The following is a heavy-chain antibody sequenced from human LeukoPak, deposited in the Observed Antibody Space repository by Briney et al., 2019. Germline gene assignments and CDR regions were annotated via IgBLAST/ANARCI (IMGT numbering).Heavy chain of an antibody. CDR2: IYHSGST. J-gene: IGHJ4*02. CDR1: GYSISSGYY. D-gene: IGHD1-26*01. Sequence: PSETLSLTCTVSGYSISSGYYWGWIRQPPGKGLEWIGSIYHSGSTYYNPSLKSRLTISVDTSKNQFSLKLSSVTAADTAVYYCARSGTVGAMPVWGQGTLVTVSS. CDR3: ARSGTVGAMPV. V-gene: IGHV4-38-2*02.